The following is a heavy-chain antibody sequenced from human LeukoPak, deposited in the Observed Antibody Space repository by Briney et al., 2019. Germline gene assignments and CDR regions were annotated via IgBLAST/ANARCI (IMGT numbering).Heavy chain of an antibody. CDR2: ISWNSGSI. Sequence: PGGSLRLSCAASGFTFDDYAVHWVRQAPGKGLEWVSGISWNSGSIGYADSVKGRFTISRDNAKNSLYLQMNSLRAEDTALYYCARKRGGVYSYGPSAFDIWGQGTMVTVSS. CDR1: GFTFDDYA. J-gene: IGHJ3*02. V-gene: IGHV3-9*01. CDR3: ARKRGGVYSYGPSAFDI. D-gene: IGHD5-18*01.